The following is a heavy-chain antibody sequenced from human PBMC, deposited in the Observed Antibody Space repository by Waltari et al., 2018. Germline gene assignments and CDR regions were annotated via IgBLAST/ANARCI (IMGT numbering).Heavy chain of an antibody. D-gene: IGHD2-15*01. Sequence: QLQLQESGTGLVKPSGTLTLNCAVSGDSLTFTHWWSWVRQSPQKGLEWIGQVHGSGKTNYNPSFASRVTIALDTSNNHFSLKVTSATAADTAVYFCARDRGRGLYLDTWGPGTLVTVSP. CDR3: ARDRGRGLYLDT. J-gene: IGHJ5*02. V-gene: IGHV4-4*02. CDR2: VHGSGKT. CDR1: GDSLTFTHW.